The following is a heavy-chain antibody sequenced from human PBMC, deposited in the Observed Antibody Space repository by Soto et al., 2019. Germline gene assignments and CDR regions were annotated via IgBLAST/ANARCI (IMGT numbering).Heavy chain of an antibody. V-gene: IGHV3-30*03. CDR3: ARDFDSSGYRPGGDFDY. CDR1: GFTFNSYG. CDR2: ISYDVSNK. Sequence: GGSLRLACAASGFTFNSYGMHWVRQAPGKGLEWVAVISYDVSNKYYADSVKGRFTISRDNSKNTLYLQMNSLRAEDTAVYYCARDFDSSGYRPGGDFDYWGQRTLVTVSS. J-gene: IGHJ4*02. D-gene: IGHD3-22*01.